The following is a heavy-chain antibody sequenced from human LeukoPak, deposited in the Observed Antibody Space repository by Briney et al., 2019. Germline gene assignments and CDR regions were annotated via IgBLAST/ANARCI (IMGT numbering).Heavy chain of an antibody. CDR2: IYYSGST. D-gene: IGHD2-2*01. Sequence: SETLSLTCTVSGGSISSYYWSWIRQPPGKGLEWIGYIYYSGSTNYNPSLKSRVTISVDTSKNQSSLKLSSVTAADTAVYYCARGSRPGVVPAGPDWGQGTLVTVSS. J-gene: IGHJ1*01. CDR3: ARGSRPGVVPAGPD. V-gene: IGHV4-59*01. CDR1: GGSISSYY.